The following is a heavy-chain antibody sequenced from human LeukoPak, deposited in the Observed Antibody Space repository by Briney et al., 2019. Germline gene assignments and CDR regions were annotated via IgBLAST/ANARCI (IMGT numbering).Heavy chain of an antibody. D-gene: IGHD3-22*01. CDR3: ARDQYYSDSSGYPYDI. CDR1: GFSFSIYN. Sequence: PGGSLRLSCEASGFSFSIYNMNWVRLAPGKGLGWVSSISGSSSHVWYADSVKGRFTSSRDNAKNSLYLQMSSLRVEDTAVYYCARDQYYSDSSGYPYDIWGQGTMVTVSS. V-gene: IGHV3-21*01. CDR2: ISGSSSHV. J-gene: IGHJ3*02.